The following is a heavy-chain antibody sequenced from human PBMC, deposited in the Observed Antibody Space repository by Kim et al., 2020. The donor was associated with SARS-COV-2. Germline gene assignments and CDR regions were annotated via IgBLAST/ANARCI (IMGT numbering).Heavy chain of an antibody. CDR3: AKGLGGYPTYFDY. Sequence: GSLRLSCAASGFTFNSYGMHWLRQVPGKGLEWVVVISYDGSNKYYADSVKGRFTISRDNSKNTLYLQMNSLRVEDTAVYYCAKGLGGYPTYFDYWGQGTLVTVSS. J-gene: IGHJ4*02. D-gene: IGHD5-18*01. V-gene: IGHV3-30*18. CDR1: GFTFNSYG. CDR2: ISYDGSNK.